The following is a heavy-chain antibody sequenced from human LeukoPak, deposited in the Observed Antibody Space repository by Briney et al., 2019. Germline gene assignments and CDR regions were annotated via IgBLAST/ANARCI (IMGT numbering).Heavy chain of an antibody. CDR3: ARDRIRWLQLGSGGRVDY. V-gene: IGHV4-38-2*02. Sequence: SETLSLTCTVSDYSISSGFYRGWIRQPPGKGLEWIGSIYHSGTTNYNPSLKSRVTISVDTSQNQFSLKLSSVTAADTAVYYCARDRIRWLQLGSGGRVDYWGQGTLVTVSS. CDR2: IYHSGTT. CDR1: DYSISSGFY. D-gene: IGHD5-24*01. J-gene: IGHJ4*02.